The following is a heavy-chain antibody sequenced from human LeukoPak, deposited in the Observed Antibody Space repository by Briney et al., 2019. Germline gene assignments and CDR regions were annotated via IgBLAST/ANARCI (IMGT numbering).Heavy chain of an antibody. CDR3: ARLGYYDSSGFEDAFDI. CDR2: TYPGDSDT. V-gene: IGHV5-51*01. J-gene: IGHJ3*02. Sequence: GESLKISCKGSGYSFTSYWIGWVRQMPGKGLEWMGITYPGDSDTRYSPSFQGQVTISADKSISTAYLQWSSLKASDTAMYYCARLGYYDSSGFEDAFDIWGQGTMVTVSS. D-gene: IGHD3-22*01. CDR1: GYSFTSYW.